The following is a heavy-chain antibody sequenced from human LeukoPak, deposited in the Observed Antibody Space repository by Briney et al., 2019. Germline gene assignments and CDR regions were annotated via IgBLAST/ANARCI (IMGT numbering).Heavy chain of an antibody. CDR1: GGSISSYY. Sequence: SETLSLTCTVSGGSISSYYWSWIRQPAGKGLEWIGRIYTSGSTNYNPSLKSRVTMSVDTSKNQFSLKLSSVTAADTAVYYCAGKGGPDTYYYDSSGYWRFAFDIWGQGTMVTVSS. J-gene: IGHJ3*02. V-gene: IGHV4-4*07. D-gene: IGHD3-22*01. CDR3: AGKGGPDTYYYDSSGYWRFAFDI. CDR2: IYTSGST.